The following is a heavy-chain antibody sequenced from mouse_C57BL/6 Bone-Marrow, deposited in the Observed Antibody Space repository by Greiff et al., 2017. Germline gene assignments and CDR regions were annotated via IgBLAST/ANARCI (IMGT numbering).Heavy chain of an antibody. J-gene: IGHJ2*01. V-gene: IGHV5-4*01. CDR3: ARDSFFYFDY. CDR2: ISDGGSYP. Sequence: EVMLVESGGGLVKPGGSLKLSCAASGFTFSSYAMSWVRQTPDTRLEWVATISDGGSYPYYPDNVQGRFTISRDNAKNTLYLQMSHLKSADTAMYYCARDSFFYFDYWGQGTTLTVSS. CDR1: GFTFSSYA.